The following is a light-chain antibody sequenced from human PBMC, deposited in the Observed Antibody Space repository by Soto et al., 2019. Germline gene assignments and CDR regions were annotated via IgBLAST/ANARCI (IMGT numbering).Light chain of an antibody. Sequence: EIVLTQSPGTLSLSPGETAALSCRASQSVSSRYLAWYQQKSGQAPRLLIYATSSRATDIPDRFIGYGSGTDFTLTISGLEPEEFAVYYCQQYGSSLSTVGQGTKVDIK. CDR2: ATS. J-gene: IGKJ1*01. CDR1: QSVSSRY. CDR3: QQYGSSLST. V-gene: IGKV3-20*01.